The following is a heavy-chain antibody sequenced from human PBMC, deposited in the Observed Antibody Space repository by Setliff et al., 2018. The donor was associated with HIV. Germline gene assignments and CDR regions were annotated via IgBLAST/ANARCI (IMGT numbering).Heavy chain of an antibody. CDR2: TSHSGKT. D-gene: IGHD2-15*01. V-gene: IGHV4-34*01. Sequence: NPSETLSLTCAVYGGPLSGHYWSWIRQPPGQGLEWIGETSHSGKTNYNPSLKSRVTLSVDTSKNQFSLSLTSVTGADTAVYYCARGGASSKYLDPWGQGTLVTVSS. J-gene: IGHJ5*02. CDR1: GGPLSGHY. CDR3: ARGGASSKYLDP.